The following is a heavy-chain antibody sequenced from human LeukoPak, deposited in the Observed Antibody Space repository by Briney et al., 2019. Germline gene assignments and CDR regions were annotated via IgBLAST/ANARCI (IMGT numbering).Heavy chain of an antibody. CDR1: GGSISSGSYS. J-gene: IGHJ2*01. Sequence: PSETLSLTCAVSGGSISSGSYSWSWIRQPPGKGLEWIGYFFYTGSTYYNPSLKSRVTISVDTSKNQFSLKLSSVTAADTAVYYCARDRLYYDILTGYRYFDLRGRGTRSLSPQ. CDR3: ARDRLYYDILTGYRYFDL. CDR2: FFYTGST. V-gene: IGHV4-30-4*07. D-gene: IGHD3-9*01.